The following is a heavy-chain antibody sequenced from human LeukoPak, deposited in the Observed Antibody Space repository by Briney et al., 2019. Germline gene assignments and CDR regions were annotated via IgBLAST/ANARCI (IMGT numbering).Heavy chain of an antibody. Sequence: GESLKISCKGSGYSFTSYWIGWVRQMPGKGLEWMGIIYPGDSDTRYSPSFQGQVTISADKSISTAYLQWSSLKASDTAMYYCARRWADADGSAWAFDIWGQGTMVTVSS. J-gene: IGHJ3*02. V-gene: IGHV5-51*01. CDR1: GYSFTSYW. CDR2: IYPGDSDT. D-gene: IGHD2-15*01. CDR3: ARRWADADGSAWAFDI.